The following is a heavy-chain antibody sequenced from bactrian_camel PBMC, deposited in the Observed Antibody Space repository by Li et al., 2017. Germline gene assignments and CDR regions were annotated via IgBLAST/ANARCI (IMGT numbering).Heavy chain of an antibody. CDR3: AAGTLGVFRLASEPKFYKY. CDR2: MNTGGGST. CDR1: GRTASSYC. V-gene: IGHV3S1*01. Sequence: HVQLVESGGGSVQAGGSLRLSCTASGRTASSYCMAWFRQAPGKDRIREGVAAMNTGGGSTYYADSVKGRFTISRDNAKNTVYLQMGSLKPEDTAMYYCAAGTLGVFRLASEPKFYKYWGQGTQVTVS. J-gene: IGHJ4*01. D-gene: IGHD5*01.